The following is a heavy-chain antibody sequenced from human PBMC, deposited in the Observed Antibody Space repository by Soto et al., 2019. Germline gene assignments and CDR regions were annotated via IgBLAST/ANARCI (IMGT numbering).Heavy chain of an antibody. V-gene: IGHV4-31*03. CDR1: GGSISSGGYY. J-gene: IGHJ3*02. D-gene: IGHD4-17*01. CDR3: ARGGKTTVVTPGAFDI. Sequence: QVQLQESGPGLVKPSQTLSITCTVSGGSISSGGYYWSWIRQHPGKGLEWIGYIYYSGSTYYNPSLKSRVTISVDTSKNQFSLKLSSVTAADTAVYYCARGGKTTVVTPGAFDIWGQGTMVTVSS. CDR2: IYYSGST.